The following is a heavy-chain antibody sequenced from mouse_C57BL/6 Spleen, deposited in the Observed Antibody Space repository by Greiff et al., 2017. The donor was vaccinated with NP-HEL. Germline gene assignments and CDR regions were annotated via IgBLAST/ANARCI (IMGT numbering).Heavy chain of an antibody. CDR2: INPYNGDT. V-gene: IGHV1-20*01. D-gene: IGHD1-1*01. CDR3: ARDYYGSEDFEV. Sequence: EVQLQQSGPELVKPGDSVKISCKASGYSFTGYFMNWVMQSHGKSLEWIGRINPYNGDTFYNQKFKGKATLTVDKSSSTAHMELRSLTSEDSAVYYCARDYYGSEDFEVWGTGTTVTVSS. J-gene: IGHJ1*03. CDR1: GYSFTGYF.